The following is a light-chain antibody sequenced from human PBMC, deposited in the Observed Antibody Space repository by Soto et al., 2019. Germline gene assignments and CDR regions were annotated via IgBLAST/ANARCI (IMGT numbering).Light chain of an antibody. CDR2: WAS. CDR3: QEYNNWHPVT. Sequence: DIVMTQSPDSLAVSLGERATINCKSSQSVLYSSNNRDSLAWYQQKPGLPPKLLIYWASIRASGVPDRFSGGGSGTDFTLTISSLQSEDFAVYYCQEYNNWHPVTFGGGTKVEIK. CDR1: QSVLYSSNNRDS. J-gene: IGKJ4*01. V-gene: IGKV4-1*01.